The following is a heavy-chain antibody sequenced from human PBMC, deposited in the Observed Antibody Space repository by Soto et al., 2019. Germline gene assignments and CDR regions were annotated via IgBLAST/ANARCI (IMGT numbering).Heavy chain of an antibody. CDR3: ARESAYYYDSSGYYYDY. D-gene: IGHD3-22*01. Sequence: ASVKVSCKAPGYTFTSYGISWVRQAPGQGLEWMGWISAYNGNTNYAQKLQGRVTMTTDTSTSTAYMELRSLRSDDTAVYYCARESAYYYDSSGYYYDYWGQGTLVTVSS. V-gene: IGHV1-18*01. J-gene: IGHJ4*02. CDR1: GYTFTSYG. CDR2: ISAYNGNT.